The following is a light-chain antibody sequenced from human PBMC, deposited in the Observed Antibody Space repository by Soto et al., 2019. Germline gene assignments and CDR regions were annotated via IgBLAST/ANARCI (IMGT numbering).Light chain of an antibody. Sequence: QSVLTQPASPSASPRQSFTISRPGARSDVGGCTSVSWDQQHPGKGPKPMSYVVNNHPSGVPTRFCGSQTVKTASLTISGLKPDNEADYYISSYTGCSPLYGVGTWTTLTVL. CDR3: SSYTGCSPLYG. J-gene: IGLJ1*01. CDR2: VVN. V-gene: IGLV2-14*01. CDR1: RSDVGGCTS.